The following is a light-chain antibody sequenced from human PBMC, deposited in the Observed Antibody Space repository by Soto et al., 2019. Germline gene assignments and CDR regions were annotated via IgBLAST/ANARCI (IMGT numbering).Light chain of an antibody. CDR3: QKYNSAPPLFT. V-gene: IGKV1-27*01. CDR2: AAS. CDR1: QGISNY. Sequence: DIQMTQSPSSLSASVGDRVTITCRASQGISNYLAWYQQKPGKVPKLLIYAASTLQSGVPSRFSGSGSGTDFTLTISSLQPDDVATYYCQKYNSAPPLFTFGPGTKVDIK. J-gene: IGKJ3*01.